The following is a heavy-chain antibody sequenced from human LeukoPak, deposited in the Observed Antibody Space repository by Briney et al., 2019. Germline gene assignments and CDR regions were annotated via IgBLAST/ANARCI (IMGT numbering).Heavy chain of an antibody. CDR3: AKEMGYSSSWLRYMDV. Sequence: GGSLRLSCAASGFTFSSYGMHWVRQAPGKGLEWVAVISYDGSNKYYADSVKGRFTISRDNSKNTLYLQMNSLRAEDTAVYYCAKEMGYSSSWLRYMDVWGKGTTVTVSS. CDR2: ISYDGSNK. CDR1: GFTFSSYG. J-gene: IGHJ6*03. V-gene: IGHV3-30*18. D-gene: IGHD6-13*01.